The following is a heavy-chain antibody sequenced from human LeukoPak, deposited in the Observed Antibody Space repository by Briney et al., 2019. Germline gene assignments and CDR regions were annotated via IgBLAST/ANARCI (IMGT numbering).Heavy chain of an antibody. CDR2: ISSSSSYI. Sequence: GRSLRLSCAASGFTFSSYSMNWVRQAPGKGLEWVSSISSSSSYIYYADSVKGRFTISRDNAKNSLYLQMNSLRAEDTAVYYCARGIPAYPAGGYWGQGTLVTVSS. D-gene: IGHD2-2*01. CDR3: ARGIPAYPAGGY. V-gene: IGHV3-21*01. CDR1: GFTFSSYS. J-gene: IGHJ4*02.